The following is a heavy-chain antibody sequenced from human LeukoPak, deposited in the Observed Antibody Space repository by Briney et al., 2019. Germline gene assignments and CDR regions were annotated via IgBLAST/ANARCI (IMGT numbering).Heavy chain of an antibody. J-gene: IGHJ4*02. Sequence: ASAKVSCKASGYTFTSYGISWVRQAPGQGLEWMGWINTYNANTKYAQNLQGRVTMTTDTSTSTAYMELRSLTSDDTAVYYCTAGGGYYDYWGQGTLVTVSS. CDR1: GYTFTSYG. CDR3: TAGGGYYDY. CDR2: INTYNANT. D-gene: IGHD6-25*01. V-gene: IGHV1-18*01.